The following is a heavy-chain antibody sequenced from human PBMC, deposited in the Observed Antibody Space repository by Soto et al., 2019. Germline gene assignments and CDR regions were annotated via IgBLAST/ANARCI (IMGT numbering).Heavy chain of an antibody. CDR2: FYHSGST. J-gene: IGHJ6*02. Sequence: SETLSLTCAVSGHFISSGYYWGWIRQPPGKGLEWIGSFYHSGSTYYNPSLKSRVTISVDTSKNQFSLKLSSVTAADTAVYYCARAWLQLYYYGMDVWGQGTTVTVSS. D-gene: IGHD5-12*01. CDR3: ARAWLQLYYYGMDV. V-gene: IGHV4-38-2*01. CDR1: GHFISSGYY.